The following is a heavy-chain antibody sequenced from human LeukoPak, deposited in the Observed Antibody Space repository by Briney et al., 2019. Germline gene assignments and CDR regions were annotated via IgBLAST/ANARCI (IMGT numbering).Heavy chain of an antibody. J-gene: IGHJ6*02. CDR3: ASLEVVVAAGYYYYYGIDF. V-gene: IGHV4-39*01. Sequence: SETLSLTCTVSGGSISSSSYYWGWIRPPPGKGLEWIGSIYYSESNYYNPSLKSRVTISVDTSKNQFSLKLNSVTAADTDVYYCASLEVVVAAGYYYYYGIDFWGQGTLVTVSS. D-gene: IGHD2-15*01. CDR2: IYYSESN. CDR1: GGSISSSSYY.